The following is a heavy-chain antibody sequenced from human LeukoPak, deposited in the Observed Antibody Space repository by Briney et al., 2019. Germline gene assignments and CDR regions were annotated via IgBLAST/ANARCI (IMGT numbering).Heavy chain of an antibody. Sequence: SETLSLTCTVSGGSTSSYYWSWIRQPPGKGLEWIGYIYYSGSTNYNPSLKSRVTISVDTSKNQFSLKLSSVTAADTAVYYCARSTSYWYFDLWGRGTLVTVSS. CDR1: GGSTSSYY. V-gene: IGHV4-59*08. CDR3: ARSTSYWYFDL. D-gene: IGHD5/OR15-5a*01. CDR2: IYYSGST. J-gene: IGHJ2*01.